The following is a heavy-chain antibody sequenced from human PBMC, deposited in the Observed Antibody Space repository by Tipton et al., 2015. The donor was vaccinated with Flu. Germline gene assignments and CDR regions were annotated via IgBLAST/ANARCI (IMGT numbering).Heavy chain of an antibody. Sequence: TLSLTCAVSGDSISSDYYWGWIRQFPGKGLEWIGSMSRSGSTNYNPSLKSRVTISIDTSKNQFSLKMKSVTAADVAVYYCARRDYSNYVSDPKNWFDPWGQGTLSPSPQ. D-gene: IGHD4-11*01. CDR3: ARRDYSNYVSDPKNWFDP. J-gene: IGHJ5*02. V-gene: IGHV4-38-2*01. CDR2: MSRSGST. CDR1: GDSISSDYY.